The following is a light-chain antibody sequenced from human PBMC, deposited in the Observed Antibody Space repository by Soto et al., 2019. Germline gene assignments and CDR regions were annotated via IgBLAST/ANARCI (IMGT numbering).Light chain of an antibody. CDR3: QQYNSYPLT. CDR1: QSISSW. J-gene: IGKJ3*01. V-gene: IGKV1-5*03. Sequence: DXQMTQSPSTLSASVGDRVTITCRASQSISSWLAWNQQKPGKAPKLLIYKASNLESGVPSRFSGSGSGTEFTLTISSLQPDDFATYYCQQYNSYPLTFGPGTKVDIK. CDR2: KAS.